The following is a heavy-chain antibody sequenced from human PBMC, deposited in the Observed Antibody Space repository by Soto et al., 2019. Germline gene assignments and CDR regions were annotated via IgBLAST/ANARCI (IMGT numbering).Heavy chain of an antibody. V-gene: IGHV4-4*08. CDR2: IFSSGNT. Sequence: PSETLSLTCTVSGASISPYYWTWIRQPPGKGLEWIGYIFSSGNTNYNPSLKSRITITPDTSKNQLSLQLNSVTPEDTAVYYCVRDGFHPYGGGPNYGMDVWGQGTTVTVSS. J-gene: IGHJ6*02. CDR3: VRDGFHPYGGGPNYGMDV. D-gene: IGHD3-16*01. CDR1: GASISPYY.